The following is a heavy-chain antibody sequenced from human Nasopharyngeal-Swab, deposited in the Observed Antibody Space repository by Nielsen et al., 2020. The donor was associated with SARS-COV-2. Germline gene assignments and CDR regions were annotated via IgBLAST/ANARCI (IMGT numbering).Heavy chain of an antibody. CDR2: ISSSSSYI. Sequence: GGSLRLSCAASGFTFSSYSMNWVRQAPGKGLEWVSSISSSSSYIYYADSVKGRFTISRDNAKNSLYLQMNSLRAEDTALYYCAKDMGSIAVAGYYYYGMDVWGQGTTVTVSS. D-gene: IGHD6-19*01. CDR3: AKDMGSIAVAGYYYYGMDV. CDR1: GFTFSSYS. V-gene: IGHV3-21*04. J-gene: IGHJ6*02.